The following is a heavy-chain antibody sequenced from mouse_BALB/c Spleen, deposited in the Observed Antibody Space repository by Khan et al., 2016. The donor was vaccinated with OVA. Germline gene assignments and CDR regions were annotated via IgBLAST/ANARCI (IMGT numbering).Heavy chain of an antibody. V-gene: IGHV5-6*01. Sequence: EVQLVESGGDLVKPGGSLKLSCAASGFTFSSYSMSWVRQTPDKRLEWVASISSGGDYTYYPDSVKGRFTISRDNAKNTLYLQMIDLKSEDTAMYYCADHLTGSFAYWRQGTLVTVSA. D-gene: IGHD4-1*01. J-gene: IGHJ3*01. CDR3: ADHLTGSFAY. CDR1: GFTFSSYS. CDR2: ISSGGDYT.